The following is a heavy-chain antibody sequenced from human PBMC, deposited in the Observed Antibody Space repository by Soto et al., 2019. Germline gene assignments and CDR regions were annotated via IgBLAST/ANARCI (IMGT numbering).Heavy chain of an antibody. CDR1: GGSISSSNW. CDR2: IYHSGST. CDR3: ARRGNYKDFWSPPDY. V-gene: IGHV4-4*02. J-gene: IGHJ4*02. Sequence: SETLSLTCAVSGGSISSSNWWSWVRQPPGKGLEWIGEIYHSGSTNYNPSLKSRVTISVDKSKNQFSLKLSSVTAADTAVYHCARRGNYKDFWSPPDYWGQGTLVTVSS. D-gene: IGHD3-3*01.